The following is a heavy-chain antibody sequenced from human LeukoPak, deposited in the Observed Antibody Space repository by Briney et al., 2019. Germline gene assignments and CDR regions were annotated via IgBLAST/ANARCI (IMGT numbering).Heavy chain of an antibody. CDR2: ISYDGSNK. CDR1: GFTFSSYA. Sequence: GGSLRLSCAASGFTFSSYAMHWVRQAPGKGLEWVAVISYDGSNKYYADSVKGRFTISRDNSKNTLYLQMNSLRAEDTAVYYCARPPPDYDSSGYYYKWGQGTLVTVSS. V-gene: IGHV3-30-3*01. J-gene: IGHJ4*02. D-gene: IGHD3-22*01. CDR3: ARPPPDYDSSGYYYK.